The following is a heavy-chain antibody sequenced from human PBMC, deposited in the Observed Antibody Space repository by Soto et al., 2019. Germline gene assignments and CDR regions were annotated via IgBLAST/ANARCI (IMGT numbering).Heavy chain of an antibody. CDR2: IIPIPGTA. V-gene: IGHV1-69*01. Sequence: QVQLVQSGAEVKKPGSSVKVSCKASGGTFGSYAISWVRQAPGQGLEWMGGIIPIPGTATYAQKFQGRVTIAANERTRTAYMELSSLRSEDTAVYYCARSQVSSTSLEIYYYYYYGMDVWGQGTTVTVSS. CDR1: GGTFGSYA. J-gene: IGHJ6*02. D-gene: IGHD2-2*01. CDR3: ARSQVSSTSLEIYYYYYYGMDV.